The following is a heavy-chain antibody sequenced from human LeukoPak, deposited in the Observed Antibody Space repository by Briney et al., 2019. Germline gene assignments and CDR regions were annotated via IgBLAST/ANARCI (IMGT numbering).Heavy chain of an antibody. CDR2: IRYDGSNK. J-gene: IGHJ4*02. CDR3: AKVQISDIVVVPAAPDY. V-gene: IGHV3-30*02. Sequence: PGGSLRLSCAASGFTFSSYAMSWVRQAPGKGLEWVAFIRYDGSNKYYADSVKGRFTISRDNSKNTLYLQMNSLRAEDTAVYYCAKVQISDIVVVPAAPDYWGQGTLVTVSS. D-gene: IGHD2-2*01. CDR1: GFTFSSYA.